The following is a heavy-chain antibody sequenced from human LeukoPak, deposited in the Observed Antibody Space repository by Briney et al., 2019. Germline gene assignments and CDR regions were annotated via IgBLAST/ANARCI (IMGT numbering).Heavy chain of an antibody. Sequence: SETLSLTCTVSGGSISSYYWSWIRQPPGKGLEWIGYIYYSGSTNYNPSLKSRVTISVDTSKNQFSLKLSSVTAADTAVYYCAKVAVRRQDIVVVVAAHYGMDVWGQGTTVTVSS. V-gene: IGHV4-59*01. J-gene: IGHJ6*02. CDR3: AKVAVRRQDIVVVVAAHYGMDV. CDR1: GGSISSYY. D-gene: IGHD2-15*01. CDR2: IYYSGST.